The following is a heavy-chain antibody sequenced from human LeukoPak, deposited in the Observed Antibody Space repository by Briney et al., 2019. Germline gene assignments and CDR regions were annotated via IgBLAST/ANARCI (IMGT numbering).Heavy chain of an antibody. Sequence: PSETLSLTCTVSGYSISSGYYWGWIRQPPGKGLEWIGSIYHSGSTYYNPSLKSRVTISVDMSKNQFSLKLSSVTAVDTAVYYCARTHDYGDYPTTYFDYWGQGTLVTVSS. J-gene: IGHJ4*02. CDR1: GYSISSGYY. CDR2: IYHSGST. V-gene: IGHV4-38-2*02. D-gene: IGHD4-17*01. CDR3: ARTHDYGDYPTTYFDY.